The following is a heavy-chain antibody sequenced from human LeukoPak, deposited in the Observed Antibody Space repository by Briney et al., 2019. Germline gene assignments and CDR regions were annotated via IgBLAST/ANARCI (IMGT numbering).Heavy chain of an antibody. CDR3: AKGDGDYSYYYYYGMDV. CDR2: ISGSGGST. D-gene: IGHD4-17*01. CDR1: GFTFSSYA. Sequence: PGGSLRLSCAASGFTFSSYAMSWVRQAPGKGLEWVSAISGSGGSTYYADSVKGRFTISRDNSKNTLYLQMNSLRAEDTAVYYCAKGDGDYSYYYYYGMDVWGQGTTVTVSS. J-gene: IGHJ6*02. V-gene: IGHV3-23*01.